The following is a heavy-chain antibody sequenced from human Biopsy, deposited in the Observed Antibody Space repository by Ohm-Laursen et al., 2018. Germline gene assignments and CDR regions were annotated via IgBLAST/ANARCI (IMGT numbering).Heavy chain of an antibody. CDR1: GGSMTGSSYY. J-gene: IGHJ3*02. Sequence: PSQTLSLTCTVSGGSMTGSSYYWGWIRQPPGKGLEWIGAVHYSGSPYYNPSLQSRVTLSVDTSKNLFSLRLSSVTAADTAVYYCTRRGMTTLTTRAFDIWGQGTMVTVS. CDR3: TRRGMTTLTTRAFDI. CDR2: VHYSGSP. D-gene: IGHD4-11*01. V-gene: IGHV4-39*01.